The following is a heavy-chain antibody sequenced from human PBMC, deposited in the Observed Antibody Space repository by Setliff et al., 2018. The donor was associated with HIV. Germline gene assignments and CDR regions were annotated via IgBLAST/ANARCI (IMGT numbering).Heavy chain of an antibody. J-gene: IGHJ4*02. V-gene: IGHV3-9*01. CDR2: ISGNNFPI. D-gene: IGHD3-22*01. CDR1: GFSFHAYA. Sequence: PGGSLRLSCAASGFSFHAYAIRWVRQVPGKGLEWVTGISGNNFPIGFADSVRGRFTVSRDNAKNSVYLQMDSLRTEDTAFYYCGKDGPHDRSGSYYSPLDSWGQGSLVTVSS. CDR3: GKDGPHDRSGSYYSPLDS.